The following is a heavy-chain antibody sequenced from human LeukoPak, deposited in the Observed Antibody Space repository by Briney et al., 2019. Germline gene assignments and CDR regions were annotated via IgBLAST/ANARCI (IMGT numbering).Heavy chain of an antibody. V-gene: IGHV3-15*01. CDR1: GFTLRNGW. CDR3: ATSRVALYYYYCYMDV. J-gene: IGHJ6*03. CDR2: IKSKTDGGTT. Sequence: GSLRLSLAASGFTLRNGWMSWVPPAPGEGLEWVGRIKSKTDGGTTDYGAPVKGRFTISRDDSKNTLYLQMNSLKTEDTAVYYCATSRVALYYYYCYMDVWGKGTTVTVSS.